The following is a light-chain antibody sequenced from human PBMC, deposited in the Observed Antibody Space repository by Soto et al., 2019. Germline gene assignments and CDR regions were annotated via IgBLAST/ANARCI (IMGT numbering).Light chain of an antibody. CDR2: TNN. Sequence: QAVLTQPPSASGTPGQRVTISCSGSSSNIGSNYVYWYQQLPGTAPKLLIYTNNQRPSGVPDRFSGSKSGTSASLAISGLXXXDXXXYXXAAWDDTLSGPYVVFGGGTKLTVL. V-gene: IGLV1-47*01. CDR1: SSNIGSNY. J-gene: IGLJ2*01. CDR3: AAWDDTLSGPYVV.